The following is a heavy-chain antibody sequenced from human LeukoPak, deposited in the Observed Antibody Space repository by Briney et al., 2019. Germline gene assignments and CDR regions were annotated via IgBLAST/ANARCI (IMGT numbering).Heavy chain of an antibody. CDR2: IYRSGST. J-gene: IGHJ4*02. CDR1: VYCISSGYY. V-gene: IGHV4-38-2*01. CDR3: ARALPPTF. Sequence: KPSETLSLTCAVSVYCISSGYYWVWIRQPPGKWLEWIETIYRSGSTYYNPSLKSRITISVDTSKNHFSLNHSYVTAEDKAVYYCARALPPTFWGQGILVTVSS.